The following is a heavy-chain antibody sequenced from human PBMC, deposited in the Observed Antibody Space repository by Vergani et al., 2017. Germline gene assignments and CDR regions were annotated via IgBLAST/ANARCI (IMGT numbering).Heavy chain of an antibody. J-gene: IGHJ4*02. V-gene: IGHV5-51*01. Sequence: VQLVQSGAEVKKPGASVTVSCKASGYTFTSYWIGWVRQMPGKGLEWMGIIYPGDSDTRYSPSFQGQVTISADKSISTAYLQWSSLKASDTAMYYCARRLIAAAGLDYWGQGTLVTVSS. CDR2: IYPGDSDT. D-gene: IGHD6-13*01. CDR1: GYTFTSYW. CDR3: ARRLIAAAGLDY.